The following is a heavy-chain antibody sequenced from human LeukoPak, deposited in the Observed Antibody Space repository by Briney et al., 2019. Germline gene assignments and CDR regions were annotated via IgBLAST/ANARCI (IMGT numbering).Heavy chain of an antibody. CDR1: GFTFSDYN. Sequence: PGGSLRLSCAASGFTFSDYNMRWIRQAPGKGLEWVSSISRSGSTKYYADSVKGRFTISRDNAKNSLYLQMNTLRAEDTAIYYCATFSGAHHKTFESWGQGTLVTVSS. CDR2: ISRSGSTK. J-gene: IGHJ4*02. V-gene: IGHV3-11*04. CDR3: ATFSGAHHKTFES. D-gene: IGHD1-14*01.